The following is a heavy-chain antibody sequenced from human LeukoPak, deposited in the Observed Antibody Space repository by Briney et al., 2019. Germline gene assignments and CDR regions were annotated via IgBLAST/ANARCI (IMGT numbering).Heavy chain of an antibody. Sequence: GASLQISCKGSGSIFTSSWSGWVRQLPGKGLEWMGIIYPGDSDTRYSPSFQGQVTISADKSISTAYLQWSSLKASGTAMYYCARRYGDYIDYWGQGTLVTVSS. CDR2: IYPGDSDT. CDR1: GSIFTSSW. V-gene: IGHV5-51*01. CDR3: ARRYGDYIDY. J-gene: IGHJ4*02. D-gene: IGHD4-17*01.